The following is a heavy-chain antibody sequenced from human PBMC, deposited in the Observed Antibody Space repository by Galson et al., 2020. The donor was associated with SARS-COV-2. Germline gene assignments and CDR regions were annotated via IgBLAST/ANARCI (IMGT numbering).Heavy chain of an antibody. V-gene: IGHV3-23*01. CDR1: GFTFSSYA. CDR3: ATSLYYYDSSGYDY. J-gene: IGHJ4*02. Sequence: GGSLGLSCAASGFTFSSYAMSWVRQAPGKGLEWVSIISGSGGSTYYADSVKGRFTISRDNSKNTLYLQMNSLRAEDTAVYYCATSLYYYDSSGYDYWGQGTLVTVSS. CDR2: ISGSGGST. D-gene: IGHD3-22*01.